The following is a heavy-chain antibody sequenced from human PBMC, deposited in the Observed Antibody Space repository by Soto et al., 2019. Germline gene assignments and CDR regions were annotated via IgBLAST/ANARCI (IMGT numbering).Heavy chain of an antibody. CDR2: MNPNSGNT. Sequence: ASVKVSCKASGYTFTSYDINWVLQATGQGLEWMGWMNPNSGNTGYAQKFQGRVTMTRNTSISTAYMELSSLRSEDTAVYYCAKGYYYGSGREIVAFDIRGQGTMVTVSS. J-gene: IGHJ3*02. CDR1: GYTFTSYD. V-gene: IGHV1-8*01. D-gene: IGHD3-10*01. CDR3: AKGYYYGSGREIVAFDI.